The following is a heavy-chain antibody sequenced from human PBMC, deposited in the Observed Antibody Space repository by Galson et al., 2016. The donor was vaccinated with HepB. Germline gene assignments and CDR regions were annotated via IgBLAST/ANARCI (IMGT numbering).Heavy chain of an antibody. D-gene: IGHD2-2*01. Sequence: SLRLSCAASGFTFSNSAMHWVRQAPGKGLEWLAVISYHGSDIFYADSGKGRFTISRDNPKKTLFLQLNNLRSEDTAVYYWARHLFSSSSFIDFWGQGTVVTVSS. CDR2: ISYHGSDI. CDR1: GFTFSNSA. CDR3: ARHLFSSSSFIDF. V-gene: IGHV3-30-3*01. J-gene: IGHJ4*02.